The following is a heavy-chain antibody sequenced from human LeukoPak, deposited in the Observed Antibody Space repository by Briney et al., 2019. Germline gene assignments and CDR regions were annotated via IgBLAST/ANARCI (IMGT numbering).Heavy chain of an antibody. D-gene: IGHD6-13*01. CDR1: GGSVSGYY. J-gene: IGHJ3*02. V-gene: IGHV4-59*02. CDR2: IHYSGRT. CDR3: VRDSGYSSSWYLIDDDFDI. Sequence: PSETLSLTCAVSGGSVSGYYWSWVRQFPGRRLECIGYIHYSGRTNYNPSLKSRITLSLETSSNQISLELKSVTSADTALYYCVRDSGYSSSWYLIDDDFDIWGQGTMVIVSA.